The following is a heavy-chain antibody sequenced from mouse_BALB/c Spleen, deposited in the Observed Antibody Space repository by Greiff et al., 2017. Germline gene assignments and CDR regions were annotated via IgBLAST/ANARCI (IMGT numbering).Heavy chain of an antibody. V-gene: IGHV3-6*02. CDR2: ISYDGSN. Sequence: DVQLQESGPGLVKPSQSLSLTCSVTGYSITSGYYWNWIRQFPGNKLEWMGYISYDGSNNYNPSLKNRISITRDTSKNQFFLKLNSVTTEDTATYYCARDPWAMDYWGQGTSVTVSS. CDR1: GYSITSGYY. J-gene: IGHJ4*01. CDR3: ARDPWAMDY.